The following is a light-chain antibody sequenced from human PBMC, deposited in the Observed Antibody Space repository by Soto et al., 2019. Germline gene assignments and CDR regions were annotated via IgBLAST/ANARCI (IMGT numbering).Light chain of an antibody. V-gene: IGKV1-39*01. Sequence: DIQMTQSPSSLSASVGDRVTITCQASQSISTYLYWYQQKPGKAPKLLIYAASSLQSGVPSRFSGSGSGTDFTLTISSLQPEDFATYHCQQSYSIPITFGQGTRLKIK. CDR1: QSISTY. CDR3: QQSYSIPIT. J-gene: IGKJ5*01. CDR2: AAS.